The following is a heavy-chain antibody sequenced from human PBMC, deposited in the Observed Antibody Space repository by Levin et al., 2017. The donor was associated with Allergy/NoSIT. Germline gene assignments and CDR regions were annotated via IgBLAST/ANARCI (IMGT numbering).Heavy chain of an antibody. CDR2: ISSSGSYI. Sequence: GGSLRLSYTASGFAFGRHTMHWVRQAPGKGLEWVASISSSGSYIFYADSLKGRFTISRDNAKNSLYLQMHSLRGDETAVYYCARDSLGYSSSWYFFDLWGQGTLVTVSS. CDR3: ARDSLGYSSSWYFFDL. D-gene: IGHD6-13*01. V-gene: IGHV3-21*01. J-gene: IGHJ4*02. CDR1: GFAFGRHT.